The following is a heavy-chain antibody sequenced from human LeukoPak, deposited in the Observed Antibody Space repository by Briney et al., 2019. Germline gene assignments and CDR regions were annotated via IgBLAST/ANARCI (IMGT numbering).Heavy chain of an antibody. CDR3: ARFRGSYYDSSGYTTRGDYFDY. V-gene: IGHV3-23*01. J-gene: IGHJ4*02. D-gene: IGHD3-22*01. CDR2: ISGSGGST. Sequence: GGSLRLSCAASGFTFSSYAMSWVRQAPGKGLEWVSAISGSGGSTYYADSVKGRFTISRDNSKNTLYLQMNSLRAEDTAVYYCARFRGSYYDSSGYTTRGDYFDYWGQGTLVTVSS. CDR1: GFTFSSYA.